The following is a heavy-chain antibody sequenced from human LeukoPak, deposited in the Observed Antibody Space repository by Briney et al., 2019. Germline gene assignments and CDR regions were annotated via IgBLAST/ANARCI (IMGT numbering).Heavy chain of an antibody. D-gene: IGHD3-10*01. CDR1: GFSFSSYW. CDR3: ARLSAYYYGSFFYYYMDV. J-gene: IGHJ6*03. V-gene: IGHV3-7*01. Sequence: GGSLRLSCEGSGFSFSSYWMTWVRQSPGKGPEWVANIKQDESERYTVDSVKGRFTISRDNAKNSVYSHMNSLRAEDTALYYCARLSAYYYGSFFYYYMDVWGKGTTVTVSS. CDR2: IKQDESER.